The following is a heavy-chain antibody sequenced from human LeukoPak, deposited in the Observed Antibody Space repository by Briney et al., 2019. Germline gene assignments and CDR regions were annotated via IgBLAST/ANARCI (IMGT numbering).Heavy chain of an antibody. J-gene: IGHJ3*02. CDR2: INSDGSST. V-gene: IGHV3-74*01. D-gene: IGHD4/OR15-4a*01. CDR3: ARATRANDAFDI. CDR1: GFTFSSYW. Sequence: GGSLRLSCAASGFTFSSYWMHWVRQAPGKGLVWVSRINSDGSSTSYADSVKGRFTISRDNAKSTLYLQMNSLRAEDTAVYYCARATRANDAFDIWGQGTMVTVSS.